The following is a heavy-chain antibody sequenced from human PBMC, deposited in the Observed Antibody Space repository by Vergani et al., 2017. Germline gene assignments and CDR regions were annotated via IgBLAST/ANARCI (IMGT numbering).Heavy chain of an antibody. CDR2: IYYSGST. D-gene: IGHD5-18*01. CDR3: ARPIRGYSYGPFDY. Sequence: QVQLQESGPGLVKPSETLSLTCTVSGGSISSYYWGWIRQPPGKGLEWIGSIYYSGSTYYNPSLKSRVTISVDTSKNQFSLKLSSVTAADTAVYYCARPIRGYSYGPFDYWGQGTLVTVSS. V-gene: IGHV4-39*01. J-gene: IGHJ4*02. CDR1: GGSISSYY.